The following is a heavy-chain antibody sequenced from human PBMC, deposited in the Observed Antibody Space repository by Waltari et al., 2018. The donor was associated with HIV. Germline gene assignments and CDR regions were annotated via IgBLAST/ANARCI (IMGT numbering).Heavy chain of an antibody. CDR2: INHSGST. CDR3: ARRRRLVPRYCSGGSCYSAGVIDY. D-gene: IGHD2-15*01. J-gene: IGHJ4*02. V-gene: IGHV4-34*01. CDR1: GGSFSGYY. Sequence: QVQLQQWGAGLLKPSETLSLTCAVYGGSFSGYYWSWIRQPPGKGLEWSGEINHSGSTNDHPSLNVRVTISVDTSKNQFSLELSSVTAAATAVYYCARRRRLVPRYCSGGSCYSAGVIDYWGQGTLVTVSS.